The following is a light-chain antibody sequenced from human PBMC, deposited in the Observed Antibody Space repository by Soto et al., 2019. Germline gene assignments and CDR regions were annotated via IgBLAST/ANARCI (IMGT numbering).Light chain of an antibody. J-gene: IGKJ1*01. CDR1: QSVSSN. CDR3: QQYNNWPPV. CDR2: GAS. V-gene: IGKV3-15*01. Sequence: EIVMTQSPATLSVSPGERATLSCRASQSVSSNLAWYQQKPGQAPRLLIYGASTRATGIPARFSGSGSGTEFTLTISNLQSEDFAVYYCQQYNNWPPVFGQGTKVDIK.